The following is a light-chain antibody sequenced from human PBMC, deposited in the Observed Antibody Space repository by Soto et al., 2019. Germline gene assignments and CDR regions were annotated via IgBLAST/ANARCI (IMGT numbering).Light chain of an antibody. J-gene: IGKJ1*01. CDR2: GAS. Sequence: EIVLTQSPGTLSRSPGERAALSCGASQSVSNNYLAWYQQKPGQSPRLLIYGASNRATGAPDRFSGSGSGTVFTLTISRLEPEDFAVYYCKQYGSSGTFGQGTKVDI. CDR3: KQYGSSGT. V-gene: IGKV3-20*01. CDR1: QSVSNNY.